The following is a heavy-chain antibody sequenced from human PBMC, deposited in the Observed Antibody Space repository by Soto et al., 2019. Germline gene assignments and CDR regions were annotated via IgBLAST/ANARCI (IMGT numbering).Heavy chain of an antibody. D-gene: IGHD3-16*01. J-gene: IGHJ4*02. CDR2: ISGFNGNT. CDR3: ARIGVSSGHESPDFDS. Sequence: QGQLVQSGAEVKKPGASVKVSCKASGYAFNFYGITWVGQAPGQGLEWMGWISGFNGNTNYAADLQGRVTTTTDTSTSTAYMELRGLRSDDTAAYYCARIGVSSGHESPDFDSWGQGTLVTVSS. CDR1: GYAFNFYG. V-gene: IGHV1-18*01.